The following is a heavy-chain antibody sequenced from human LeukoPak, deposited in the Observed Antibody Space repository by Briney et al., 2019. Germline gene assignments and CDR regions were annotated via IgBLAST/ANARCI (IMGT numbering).Heavy chain of an antibody. D-gene: IGHD6-25*01. V-gene: IGHV3-7*01. CDR3: ARFAAGGSYYYYMDV. Sequence: GGSLRLSCAASGFSFSNYWMTWVRQAPGKGLEWVANIKQDGSDKYYVDSVEGRFTISRDNAKNTLYLQMNSLRADDTAVYYCARFAAGGSYYYYMDVWGKGTTVTVSS. CDR2: IKQDGSDK. CDR1: GFSFSNYW. J-gene: IGHJ6*03.